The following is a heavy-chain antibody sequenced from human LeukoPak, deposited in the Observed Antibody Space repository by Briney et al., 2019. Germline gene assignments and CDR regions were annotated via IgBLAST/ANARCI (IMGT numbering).Heavy chain of an antibody. CDR1: GGSFSGYY. CDR3: ARGAGYSYGGVSRFDY. V-gene: IGHV4-34*01. CDR2: INHSGST. Sequence: SETLSLTCAVYGGSFSGYYWSWIRQSPGKGLEWIGEINHSGSTNYNPSLKSRVTISVDTSKNQFSLKLSSVTAADAAVYYCARGAGYSYGGVSRFDYWGQGTLVTVSS. D-gene: IGHD5-18*01. J-gene: IGHJ4*02.